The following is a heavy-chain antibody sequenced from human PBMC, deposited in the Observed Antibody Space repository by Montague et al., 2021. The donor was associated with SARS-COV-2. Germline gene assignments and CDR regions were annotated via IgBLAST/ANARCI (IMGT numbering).Heavy chain of an antibody. CDR1: GFSLSTSGMC. CDR3: ARETGTTVSLDY. CDR2: XDWXDEK. D-gene: IGHD1-7*01. J-gene: IGHJ4*02. V-gene: IGHV2-70*11. Sequence: PALVKPTQTLTLTCTFSGFSLSTSGMCVSWIRQPPGKALEWLARXDWXDEKYYSTSLKTRLTISKDTSKNQVVLTMTNMDPVDTATYYCARETGTTVSLDYWGQGTLVTVSS.